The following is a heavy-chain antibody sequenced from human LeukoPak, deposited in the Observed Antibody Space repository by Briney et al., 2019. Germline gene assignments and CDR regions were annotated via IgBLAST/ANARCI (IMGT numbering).Heavy chain of an antibody. CDR3: AKVSSRHHYYYYMDV. J-gene: IGHJ6*03. CDR1: GFTFSSYA. CDR2: ISGSGGST. V-gene: IGHV3-23*01. Sequence: PGGSLRLSCAASGFTFSSYAMSWVRQAPGKGLEWVSAISGSGGSTYYADSVKGRFTISRDNSKNTLYLQMNSLRAEDTAVYYCAKVSSRHHYYYYMDVWGKGTTVTVSS. D-gene: IGHD6-6*01.